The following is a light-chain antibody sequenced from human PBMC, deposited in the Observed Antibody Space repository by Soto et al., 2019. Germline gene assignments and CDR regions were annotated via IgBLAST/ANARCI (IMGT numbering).Light chain of an antibody. Sequence: QSVLTQPASVSGSPGQSITISCTGTSSDIGAYNYVSWYQQYPGKAPKLMIYGVTNRPSGVSNRFSGSKTGNTASLTIYGLQAEDEADYYCSSYAGSYTSLFGTGTKVTVL. CDR1: SSDIGAYNY. CDR2: GVT. V-gene: IGLV2-14*01. J-gene: IGLJ1*01. CDR3: SSYAGSYTSL.